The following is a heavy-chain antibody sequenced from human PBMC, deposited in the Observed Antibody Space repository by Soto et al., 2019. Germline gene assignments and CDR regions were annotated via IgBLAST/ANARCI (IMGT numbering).Heavy chain of an antibody. Sequence: QVQLQQWGAGLLKPSETLSLTCAVYGGSFSGYYWSWIRQPPGKGLEWIGEINHSGSTNYNPSLTSRVTISVDTSKNQFSLKLSSVTAADTAVYYCARGRYYGSGSYYVRGKDNWIDPWGQGTLVTVSS. D-gene: IGHD3-10*01. CDR1: GGSFSGYY. CDR3: ARGRYYGSGSYYVRGKDNWIDP. CDR2: INHSGST. J-gene: IGHJ5*02. V-gene: IGHV4-34*01.